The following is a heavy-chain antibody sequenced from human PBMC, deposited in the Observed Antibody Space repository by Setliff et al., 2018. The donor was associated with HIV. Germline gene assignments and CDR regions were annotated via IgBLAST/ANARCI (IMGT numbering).Heavy chain of an antibody. J-gene: IGHJ3*02. Sequence: ASVKVSCKASGYTFTGYYMHWVRQAPGQGLEWMGWINPNSGGTNYAQKFQGRVTMTRDRSISTAYRELSRLRSDETAVYSCARDGGPYGDYGGGAFDIWGQGTMVTVSS. CDR2: INPNSGGT. D-gene: IGHD4-17*01. V-gene: IGHV1-2*02. CDR3: ARDGGPYGDYGGGAFDI. CDR1: GYTFTGYY.